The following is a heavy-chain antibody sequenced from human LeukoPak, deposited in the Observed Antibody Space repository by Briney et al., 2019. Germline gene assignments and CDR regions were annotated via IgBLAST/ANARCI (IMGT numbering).Heavy chain of an antibody. Sequence: SQTLSLTCAISGDSVSSNSAAWNWIRQSPSRGLEWLGRTYYRSKWYNDYAVSVKSRITINPDTSKNQSSLQLNSVTPEDTAVYYCARDHLWFGELSYYGMDVWGQGTTVTVSS. CDR2: TYYRSKWYN. D-gene: IGHD3-10*01. J-gene: IGHJ6*02. V-gene: IGHV6-1*01. CDR3: ARDHLWFGELSYYGMDV. CDR1: GDSVSSNSAA.